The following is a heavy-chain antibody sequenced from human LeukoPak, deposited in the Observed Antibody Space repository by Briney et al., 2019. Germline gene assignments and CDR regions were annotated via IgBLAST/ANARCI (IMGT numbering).Heavy chain of an antibody. J-gene: IGHJ4*02. D-gene: IGHD3-3*01. CDR2: FDPEDGET. V-gene: IGHV1-24*01. CDR1: GYTLTELS. CDR3: ATLHDFWSGYFTF. Sequence: GASVKVSCKVSGYTLTELSMHWVRQAPGKGLEWMGGFDPEDGETIYAQKFQGRVTMTEETSTDTAYMELSSLRSVDTAVYYCATLHDFWSGYFTFWGQGTLATVSS.